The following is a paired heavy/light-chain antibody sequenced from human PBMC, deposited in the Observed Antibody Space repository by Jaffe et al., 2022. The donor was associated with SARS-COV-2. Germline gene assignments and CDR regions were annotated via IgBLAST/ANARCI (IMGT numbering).Heavy chain of an antibody. D-gene: IGHD6-13*01. V-gene: IGHV3-48*01. J-gene: IGHJ5*02. CDR1: GFTFSSYG. CDR2: ISDSSSTI. Sequence: EVQLVESGGGLVQPGGSLRLSCAASGFTFSSYGMNWVRQAPGKGLEWVSYISDSSSTINYADSVTGRFTISRDNAKNSLYLQVNSLRAEDTAIYYCARGHSSNWYRGWIDPWGQGTLVTVSS. CDR3: ARGHSSNWYRGWIDP.
Light chain of an antibody. CDR1: QSLLNSDGYNY. Sequence: DIVMTQSPLSLPVTPGEPASISCRSSQSLLNSDGYNYLDWYLQKPGQSPQLLIYLGSNRATGVPDRFSGSGSGTDFALKISRVEAEDVGVYYCMQALQTPITFGQGTRLEIK. J-gene: IGKJ5*01. V-gene: IGKV2-28*01. CDR3: MQALQTPIT. CDR2: LGS.